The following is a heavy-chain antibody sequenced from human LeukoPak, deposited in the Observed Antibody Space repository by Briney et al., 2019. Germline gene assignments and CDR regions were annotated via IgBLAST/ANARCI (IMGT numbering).Heavy chain of an antibody. V-gene: IGHV3-30*02. J-gene: IGHJ4*02. CDR1: GFTFSDYD. D-gene: IGHD2-15*01. CDR3: ARGPQEEYCSGGSCFFDY. CDR2: IRYGGSSK. Sequence: GGSLRLSCAASGFTFSDYDIHWVRQAPGKGVEWVAFIRYGGSSKYYADSVKGRFTISRDNSKNTLYLQMNSLRAEDTAVYYCARGPQEEYCSGGSCFFDYWGQGTLVTVSS.